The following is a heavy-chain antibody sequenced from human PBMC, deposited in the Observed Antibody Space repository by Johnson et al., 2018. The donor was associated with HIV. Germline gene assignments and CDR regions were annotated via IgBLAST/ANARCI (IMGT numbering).Heavy chain of an antibody. CDR1: GFTVRSSY. CDR2: IRYDGSNK. J-gene: IGHJ3*02. D-gene: IGHD5-18*01. Sequence: QVQLVESGGGVVQPGRSLRLSCAASGFTVRSSYMSWVLQAPGKGLEWVAFIRYDGSNKYFADSVKGRFTISRDNSKNTLYLQMSSLRLEDTALYYCARLPSGYNRDTFNIWGQGTMVTVSS. V-gene: IGHV3-33*08. CDR3: ARLPSGYNRDTFNI.